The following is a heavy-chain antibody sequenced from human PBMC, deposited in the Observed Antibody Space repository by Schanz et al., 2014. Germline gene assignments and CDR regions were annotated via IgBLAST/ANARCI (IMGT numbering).Heavy chain of an antibody. V-gene: IGHV1-18*04. CDR3: ARVQDDILTGSEYYYGMDV. J-gene: IGHJ6*02. Sequence: QVQLLQSGAEVKKPGASMKVSCKASGYTFTSDSMHWVRQAPGQGLEWMGWITAYNGDTNYALKLQGRVTMTTDTSTSTAYMELRSLRSDDTAVYYCARVQDDILTGSEYYYGMDVWGQGTTVTVSS. D-gene: IGHD3-9*01. CDR1: GYTFTSDS. CDR2: ITAYNGDT.